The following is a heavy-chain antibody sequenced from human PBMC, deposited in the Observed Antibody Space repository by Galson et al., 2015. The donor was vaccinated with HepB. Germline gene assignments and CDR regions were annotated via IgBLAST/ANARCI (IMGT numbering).Heavy chain of an antibody. V-gene: IGHV3-21*01. J-gene: IGHJ2*01. CDR3: ARGVPAAHHHMAWVL. Sequence: SLRLSCAASGFTVSSNYMSWVRQAPGKGLEWVSSISSSSSYIYYADSVKGRFTISRDNAKNSLYLQMNSLRAEDTAVYYCARGVPAAHHHMAWVLWGRGTLVTVSS. CDR1: GFTVSSNY. D-gene: IGHD2-2*01. CDR2: ISSSSSYI.